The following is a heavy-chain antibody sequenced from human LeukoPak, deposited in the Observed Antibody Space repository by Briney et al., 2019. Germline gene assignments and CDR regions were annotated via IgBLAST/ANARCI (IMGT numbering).Heavy chain of an antibody. CDR3: VTFYETY. J-gene: IGHJ4*02. D-gene: IGHD2/OR15-2a*01. CDR1: GTYW. V-gene: IGHV3-74*01. CDR2: INSDGSWT. Sequence: PGGSRRLSCAASGTYWMHWVRQAPGKGLVWVSHINSDGSWTGYADSVKGRFTISKDNAKNTVSLQMNNLRAEDTAVYYCVTFYETYWGRGTLVTVSS.